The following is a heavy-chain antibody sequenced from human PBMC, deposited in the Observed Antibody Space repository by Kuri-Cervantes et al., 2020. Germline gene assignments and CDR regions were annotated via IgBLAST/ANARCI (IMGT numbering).Heavy chain of an antibody. D-gene: IGHD2-21*02. Sequence: LSLTCAASGFTFSSYGMHWVRQAPGKGLEWVAVISYDGSNKYYADSVKGRFTISRGNSKKTLYLQMNSLRAEDTAVYYCARAHGDRLPPGYWGQGTLVTVSS. CDR1: GFTFSSYG. CDR3: ARAHGDRLPPGY. J-gene: IGHJ4*02. V-gene: IGHV3-30*03. CDR2: ISYDGSNK.